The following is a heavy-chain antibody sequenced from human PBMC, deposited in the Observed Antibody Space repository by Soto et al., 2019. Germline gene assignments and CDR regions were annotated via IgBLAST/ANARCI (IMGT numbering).Heavy chain of an antibody. CDR3: ARVYCSTTTCHVQAFDS. Sequence: PGGSLRLSCAASGFTFSSYEMNWVRQAPGKTLEWVSYISSAGDSSYYADSVKSRFTISRDNAKNSLYLQMNSLRVEDTAVYYCARVYCSTTTCHVQAFDSWGQGTLATVSS. V-gene: IGHV3-48*03. J-gene: IGHJ4*02. CDR1: GFTFSSYE. D-gene: IGHD2-2*01. CDR2: ISSAGDSS.